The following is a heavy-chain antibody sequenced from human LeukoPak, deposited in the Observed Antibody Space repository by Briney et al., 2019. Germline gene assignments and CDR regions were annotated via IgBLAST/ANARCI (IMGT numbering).Heavy chain of an antibody. J-gene: IGHJ5*02. Sequence: SETLSLTCTVSGGSISSGGYYWSWIRQHPGKGLEWIGYIYYSGSTYYDPSLKSRVTISVDTPKNQFSLKLSSVTAADTAVYYCARESSHYYDSSGYFYPWGQGTLVTVSS. CDR2: IYYSGST. D-gene: IGHD3-22*01. CDR3: ARESSHYYDSSGYFYP. V-gene: IGHV4-31*03. CDR1: GGSISSGGYY.